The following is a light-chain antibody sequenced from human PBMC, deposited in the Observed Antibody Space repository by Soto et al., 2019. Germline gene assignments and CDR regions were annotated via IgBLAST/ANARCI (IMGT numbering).Light chain of an antibody. V-gene: IGLV2-14*01. Sequence: QSALTQPASVSGSPGQSITISCTGTGSDVGGYNYVSWYQQHPGKPPQLLIYEVSHRPAEISYRFSGSKSGNTASLTISALQAEDEADYYCSSYTSSSTLHVFGTGTKVTVL. J-gene: IGLJ1*01. CDR3: SSYTSSSTLHV. CDR2: EVS. CDR1: GSDVGGYNY.